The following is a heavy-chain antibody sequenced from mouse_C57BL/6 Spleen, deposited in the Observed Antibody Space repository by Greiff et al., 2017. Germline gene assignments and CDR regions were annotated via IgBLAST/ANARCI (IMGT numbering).Heavy chain of an antibody. J-gene: IGHJ4*01. Sequence: ESGPGLVKPSQSLSLTCSVTGYSITSGYYWNWIRQFPGNKLEWMGYISYDGSNNYNPSLKNRISITRDTSKNQFFLKLNSVTTEDTATYYCARGYDGGYAMDYWGQGTSVTVSS. D-gene: IGHD2-2*01. CDR3: ARGYDGGYAMDY. V-gene: IGHV3-6*01. CDR2: ISYDGSN. CDR1: GYSITSGYY.